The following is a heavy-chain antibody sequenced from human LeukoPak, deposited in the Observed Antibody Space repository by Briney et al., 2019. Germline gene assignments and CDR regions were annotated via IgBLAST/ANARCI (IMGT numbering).Heavy chain of an antibody. CDR1: GGSISSYY. Sequence: SETLSLTCTVSGGSISSYYWSWLRQPPGKGLEWIGYIYYSGSTNYNPSLKSRVTISVDTSKNQFSLKLSSVTSAYTAVYYCARDDYCDYVGYWGQGTLVTVSS. CDR3: ARDDYCDYVGY. J-gene: IGHJ4*02. V-gene: IGHV4-59*01. D-gene: IGHD4-17*01. CDR2: IYYSGST.